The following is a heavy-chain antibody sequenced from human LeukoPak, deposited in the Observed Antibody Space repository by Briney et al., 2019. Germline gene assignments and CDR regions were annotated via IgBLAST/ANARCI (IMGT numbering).Heavy chain of an antibody. V-gene: IGHV1-24*01. D-gene: IGHD3-10*01. CDR2: FDPEDGET. Sequence: GASVKVSCKVSGYTLTELSMQWVRQAPGKELEWMGGFDPEDGETIYAQKFQGRVTMTRDTSISTAYMELSRLRSDDTAVYYCARDRIWFGELLYLFDYWGQGTLVTVSS. CDR3: ARDRIWFGELLYLFDY. CDR1: GYTLTELS. J-gene: IGHJ4*02.